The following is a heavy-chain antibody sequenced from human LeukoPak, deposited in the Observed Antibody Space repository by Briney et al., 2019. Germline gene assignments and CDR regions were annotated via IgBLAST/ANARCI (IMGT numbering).Heavy chain of an antibody. D-gene: IGHD3-10*01. J-gene: IGHJ4*02. CDR2: INSDGSST. CDR1: GFTFSSYW. Sequence: GGSLRLSCAASGFTFSSYWMHWVRQAPGKGLVWVSRINSDGSSTSYADSVKGRFTISRDNAKNTLYLQMNSLRAEDTAVYYCARVYYYGSGGPDWGQGTLVTVSS. V-gene: IGHV3-74*01. CDR3: ARVYYYGSGGPD.